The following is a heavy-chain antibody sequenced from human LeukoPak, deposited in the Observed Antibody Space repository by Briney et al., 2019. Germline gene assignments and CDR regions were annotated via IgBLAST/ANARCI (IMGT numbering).Heavy chain of an antibody. J-gene: IGHJ4*02. CDR2: IRSKAYGGTT. CDR1: GFTFGDYA. Sequence: TGGSLRLSCTASGFTFGDYAMSWFRQAPGKGLEWVGFIRSKAYGGTTEYAASVKGRFTISRDDSKSIAYLQMNSLRAEDTAVYFCVKDRISRDGLWNFDYWGRGILVTVSS. D-gene: IGHD5-24*01. V-gene: IGHV3-49*03. CDR3: VKDRISRDGLWNFDY.